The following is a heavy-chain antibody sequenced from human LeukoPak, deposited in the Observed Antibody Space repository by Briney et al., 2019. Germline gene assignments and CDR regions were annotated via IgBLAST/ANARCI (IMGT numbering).Heavy chain of an antibody. CDR3: ARALNGYFYAFDS. D-gene: IGHD2/OR15-2a*01. J-gene: IGHJ4*02. Sequence: SETLSLTCTVSGGSISSGEYYWSWIRQPPGKGLEWIGYFSYTGSTYYNPSVKSRVSISVDTSKNQFSLKLTSVTAADTAVYYSARALNGYFYAFDSWGQGTLVTVSS. V-gene: IGHV4-30-4*01. CDR2: FSYTGST. CDR1: GGSISSGEYY.